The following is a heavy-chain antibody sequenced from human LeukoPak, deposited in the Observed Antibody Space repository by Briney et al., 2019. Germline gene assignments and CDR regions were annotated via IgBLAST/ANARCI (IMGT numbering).Heavy chain of an antibody. CDR1: GFTFSSYW. CDR3: ARGFLPEGSTKVLYFQH. V-gene: IGHV3-7*04. J-gene: IGHJ1*01. CDR2: IKHDGSAK. Sequence: PGGSLRLSCVTSGFTFSSYWMTWVRQAPGKGLEWVAQIKHDGSAKYYVDSVKGRFTISRDNADNSLYLQMNSLRAEDTAVYFCARGFLPEGSTKVLYFQHWGQGTLVTVSS. D-gene: IGHD3-10*01.